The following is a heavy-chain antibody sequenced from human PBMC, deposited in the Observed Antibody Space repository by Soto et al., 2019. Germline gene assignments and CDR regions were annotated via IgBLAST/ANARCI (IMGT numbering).Heavy chain of an antibody. V-gene: IGHV4-31*03. J-gene: IGHJ4*02. Sequence: SETLSLTCTVSGGSISSGGYYWSWIRQHPGKGLEWIGYIYYSGSTYYNPSLKSRVTISVDTSKNQFSLKLSSVTAADTAVYYCARVVSIGRPYYFDYWGQGTLVTVSS. CDR2: IYYSGST. CDR3: ARVVSIGRPYYFDY. CDR1: GGSISSGGYY. D-gene: IGHD2-21*01.